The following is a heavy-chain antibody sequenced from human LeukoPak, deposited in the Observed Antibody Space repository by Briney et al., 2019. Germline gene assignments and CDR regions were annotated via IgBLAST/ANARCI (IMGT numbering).Heavy chain of an antibody. D-gene: IGHD2-2*02. Sequence: SQTLSLTCTVSGGSISSGGYYWSWIRQPPGKGLEWIGYIYHSGSTYYNPSLKSRVTISVDRSKNQFSLKLSSVTAADTAVYYCAREEGIVVVPAAIPHNWFDPWGQGTLVTVSS. V-gene: IGHV4-30-2*01. CDR3: AREEGIVVVPAAIPHNWFDP. J-gene: IGHJ5*02. CDR2: IYHSGST. CDR1: GGSISSGGYY.